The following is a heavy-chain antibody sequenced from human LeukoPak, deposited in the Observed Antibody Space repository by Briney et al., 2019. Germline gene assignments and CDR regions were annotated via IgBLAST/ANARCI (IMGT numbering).Heavy chain of an antibody. V-gene: IGHV4-39*01. D-gene: IGHD5-12*01. CDR1: GGSISSSSYY. CDR3: AVYSGYVGY. CDR2: IYYSGST. Sequence: PSETLSLTCTVSGGSISSSSYYWGWIRQPSGKGLEWIGSIYYSGSTYYNPSLKSPVTISVDTSKNQFSLKLSSVTAADTAVYYCAVYSGYVGYWGQGTLVTVSS. J-gene: IGHJ4*02.